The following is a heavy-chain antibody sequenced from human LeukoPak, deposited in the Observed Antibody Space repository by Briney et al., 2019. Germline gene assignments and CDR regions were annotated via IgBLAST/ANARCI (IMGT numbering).Heavy chain of an antibody. CDR1: GFTFSSYS. CDR3: AKEEVPGIRRWYFNF. V-gene: IGHV4-59*01. CDR2: IFYRGGT. Sequence: GSLRLSCAASGFTFSSYSMNWVRQSPGKGLEWIGYIFYRGGTSYNPSLKSRVTISLDTSKNQFSLTMSSVTTADTAVYYCAKEEVPGIRRWYFNFWGRGTLVTVSS. D-gene: IGHD1-26*01. J-gene: IGHJ2*01.